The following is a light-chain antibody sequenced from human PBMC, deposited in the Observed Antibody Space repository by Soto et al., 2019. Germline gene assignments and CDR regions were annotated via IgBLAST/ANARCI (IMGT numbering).Light chain of an antibody. V-gene: IGKV3-20*01. J-gene: IGKJ1*01. Sequence: ENVLTQSPGTLSLSPGEEATLSCRASQSVNNNYLAWYQQIPGQPPRLLIYGASSRATGIPDSFSGRGSGTDFTLTIARLEPEDFSVYYCQQYATSPRTFGQGTKVDIK. CDR1: QSVNNNY. CDR2: GAS. CDR3: QQYATSPRT.